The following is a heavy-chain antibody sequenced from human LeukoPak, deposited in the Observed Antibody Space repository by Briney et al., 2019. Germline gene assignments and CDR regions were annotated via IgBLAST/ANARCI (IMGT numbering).Heavy chain of an antibody. Sequence: QGLEWMGWINPNSGGTNYAQKFQGRVTMTRDTSISTAYMELSRLRSDDTAVYYCARVEDVDTDPGGWGQGTLVTVSS. V-gene: IGHV1-2*02. D-gene: IGHD5-18*01. CDR3: ARVEDVDTDPGG. CDR2: INPNSGGT. J-gene: IGHJ4*02.